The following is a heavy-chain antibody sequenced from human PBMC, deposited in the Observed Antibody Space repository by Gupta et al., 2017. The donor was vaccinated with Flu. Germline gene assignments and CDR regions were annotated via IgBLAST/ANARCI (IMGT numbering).Heavy chain of an antibody. CDR3: ARYARPFGGVIVTSPYYFDY. D-gene: IGHD3-16*02. CDR1: SGVG. J-gene: IGHJ4*02. CDR2: IYWNDDK. V-gene: IGHV2-5*01. Sequence: SGVGVGWIRQPPGKALEWLALIYWNDDKRYSPSLKSRLTITKDTSKNQVVLTMTNMDPVDTATYYCARYARPFGGVIVTSPYYFDYWGQGTLVTVSS.